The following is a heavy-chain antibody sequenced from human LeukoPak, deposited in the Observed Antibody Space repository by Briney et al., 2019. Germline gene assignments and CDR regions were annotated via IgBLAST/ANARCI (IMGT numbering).Heavy chain of an antibody. V-gene: IGHV3-33*01. J-gene: IGHJ3*02. Sequence: GGSLRLSCAASGFTFSSYGMHWVRQAPGKGLEWVAVIWYDGSNKYYAESVKGRFTISRDNSKNTLYLQMNSLRAEDTAVYYCARVGVGGYDAFDIWGQGTMVTVSS. CDR2: IWYDGSNK. D-gene: IGHD3-22*01. CDR1: GFTFSSYG. CDR3: ARVGVGGYDAFDI.